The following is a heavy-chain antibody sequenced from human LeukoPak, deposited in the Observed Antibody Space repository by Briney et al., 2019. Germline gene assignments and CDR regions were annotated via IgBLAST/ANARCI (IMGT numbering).Heavy chain of an antibody. J-gene: IGHJ4*02. CDR1: GGSFSGYY. CDR2: INHSGST. Sequence: SETLSLTCAVYGGSFSGYYWSWIRQPPGKGLERIGEINHSGSTNYNPSLKSRVTISVDTSKNQFSLKLSSVTAADTAVYYCARSPPYDFWSGYYIGYYFDYWGQGTLVTVSS. D-gene: IGHD3-3*01. V-gene: IGHV4-34*01. CDR3: ARSPPYDFWSGYYIGYYFDY.